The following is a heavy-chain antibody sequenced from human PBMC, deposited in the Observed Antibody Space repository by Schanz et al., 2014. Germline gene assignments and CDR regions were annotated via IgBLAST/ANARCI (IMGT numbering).Heavy chain of an antibody. CDR1: GYTFTSYD. J-gene: IGHJ6*03. CDR2: MNPNSGNT. V-gene: IGHV1-8*02. CDR3: ARAPFTVVPYHYDMDV. Sequence: QVQLVQSGAEVKKPGASVRLSCEASGYTFTSYDINWVRQAPGQGLEWMGWMNPNSGNTGYAQKFQGRVTITRHTSISTAYMELSSLRSEDTAVYYCARAPFTVVPYHYDMDVWGKGTTVTVSS. D-gene: IGHD2-15*01.